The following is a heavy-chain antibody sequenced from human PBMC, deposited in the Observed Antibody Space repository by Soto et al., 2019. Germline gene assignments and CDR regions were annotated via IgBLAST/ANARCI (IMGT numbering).Heavy chain of an antibody. Sequence: SETLSLTCTVSGGSISSYYWSWIRQPPGKGLEWIGYIYYSGSTNYNPSLKSRVTISVDTSKNQFSLKLSSVTAADTAVYYCARSKEYCSSTSCYSGWAGYYYYMDVWGKGTTVTVSS. D-gene: IGHD2-2*01. CDR1: GGSISSYY. CDR2: IYYSGST. V-gene: IGHV4-59*01. J-gene: IGHJ6*03. CDR3: ARSKEYCSSTSCYSGWAGYYYYMDV.